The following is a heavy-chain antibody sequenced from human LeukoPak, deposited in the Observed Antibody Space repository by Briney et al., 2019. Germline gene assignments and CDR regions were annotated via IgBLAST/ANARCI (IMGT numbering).Heavy chain of an antibody. D-gene: IGHD3-10*01. Sequence: SETLSLTCTVSGGSFSGYYWSWIRQPAGKGLEWIGRIYTSGSTNYNPSLKSRVTMSVDTSKNQFSLKLSSVTAADTAVYYCARDTYYYGSGSYGLDYWGQGTLVTVSS. CDR1: GGSFSGYY. CDR2: IYTSGST. CDR3: ARDTYYYGSGSYGLDY. J-gene: IGHJ4*02. V-gene: IGHV4-4*07.